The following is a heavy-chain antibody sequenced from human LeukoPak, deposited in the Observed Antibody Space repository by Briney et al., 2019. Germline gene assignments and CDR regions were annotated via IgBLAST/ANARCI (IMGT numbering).Heavy chain of an antibody. D-gene: IGHD6-19*01. Sequence: KGGESLKISCKGSGYRFTSYWVGWVRQMPGKGLEWMGIISPGDSDTRYSPSFQGQVTISADKSIKTAYLQWSSLKASDSAMYYCARHLTTSRWAAFHIWGQGTMVTVSS. V-gene: IGHV5-51*01. CDR1: GYRFTSYW. CDR3: ARHLTTSRWAAFHI. J-gene: IGHJ3*02. CDR2: ISPGDSDT.